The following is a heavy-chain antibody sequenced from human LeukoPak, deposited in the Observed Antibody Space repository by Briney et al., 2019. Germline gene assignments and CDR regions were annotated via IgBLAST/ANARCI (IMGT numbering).Heavy chain of an antibody. CDR3: ARGPAGYN. CDR2: IYSGGST. J-gene: IGHJ4*02. D-gene: IGHD1-1*01. CDR1: GFTFSSNH. V-gene: IGHV3-53*01. Sequence: GGSLRLSCAASGFTFSSNHMSWVRQAPGKGLEWVSVIYSGGSTDYADSVKGRFTISRDNLKNTLYLQMNSLRAEDTAVYYCARGPAGYNWGQGTLVTFSS.